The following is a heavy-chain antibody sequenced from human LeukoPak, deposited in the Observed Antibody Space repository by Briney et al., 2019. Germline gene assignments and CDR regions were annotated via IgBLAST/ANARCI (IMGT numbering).Heavy chain of an antibody. CDR2: IYSDGNT. CDR1: GSTARSFY. Sequence: GGSLRLSWEASGSTARSFYMGGARKAPGRGQDWVSFIYSDGNTYYGDSVKGRFTLSRDSSRNTLYLQMNSLTVDDTAVYYCAGDTHSSSWYDHWGQGTLVTVSS. CDR3: AGDTHSSSWYDH. V-gene: IGHV3-53*01. D-gene: IGHD6-19*01. J-gene: IGHJ5*02.